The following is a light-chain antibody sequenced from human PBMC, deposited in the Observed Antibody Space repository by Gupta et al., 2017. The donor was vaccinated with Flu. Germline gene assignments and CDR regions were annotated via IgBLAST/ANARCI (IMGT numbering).Light chain of an antibody. Sequence: PVTLGQPAYSSCSSSQSRGYKNGINYLDWVQQRPVQTPRRIIYEGSKRDLGDTDRFSGSGEVNDFTLKSSRGEDEDGGVYYVIRCKHPWTFGQGTMMEI. V-gene: IGKV2-30*01. CDR2: EGS. CDR3: IRCKHPWT. CDR1: QSRGYKNGINY. J-gene: IGKJ2*02.